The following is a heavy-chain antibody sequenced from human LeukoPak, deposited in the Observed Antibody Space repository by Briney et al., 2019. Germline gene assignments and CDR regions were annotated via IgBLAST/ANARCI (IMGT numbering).Heavy chain of an antibody. CDR2: ISSSSSYI. D-gene: IGHD3-10*01. CDR1: GFTFSSYS. Sequence: PGGSLRLSCAASGFTFSSYSMNWVRQAPGKGLEWVSSISSSSSYIYYADSVKGRFTISRDNAKNSLYLQMNSLRAEDTAVYYCARDPGLITMVRGVPNWFDPWGQGTLVTVSS. J-gene: IGHJ5*02. V-gene: IGHV3-21*01. CDR3: ARDPGLITMVRGVPNWFDP.